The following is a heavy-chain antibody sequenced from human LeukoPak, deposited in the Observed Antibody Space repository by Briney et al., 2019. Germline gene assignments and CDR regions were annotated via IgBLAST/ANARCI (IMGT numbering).Heavy chain of an antibody. Sequence: SETLSLTCTVSGGSISSYYWSWIRQPAGKGLEWIGRIYTSGSNNYNPSLKSRVNMSVDTSKNQFSLKLSSVTAEDTAVYYCARVHSSGWYGTTDAFDIWGQGTMVTVSS. D-gene: IGHD6-19*01. V-gene: IGHV4-4*07. CDR2: IYTSGSN. CDR3: ARVHSSGWYGTTDAFDI. CDR1: GGSISSYY. J-gene: IGHJ3*02.